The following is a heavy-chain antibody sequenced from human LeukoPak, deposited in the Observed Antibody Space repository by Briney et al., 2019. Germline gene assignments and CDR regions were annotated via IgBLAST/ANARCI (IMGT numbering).Heavy chain of an antibody. CDR1: GGSISSGSYY. Sequence: SETLSLTCTVSGGSISSGSYYWSWIRQPAGKGLEWIGRIYTSGSTNYNPSLKSRVTISVDTSNNQFSLKLRSVTAADTAVYYCARGVSSSGWNEIDSWGRGTLVTVSS. J-gene: IGHJ4*02. V-gene: IGHV4-61*02. D-gene: IGHD6-19*01. CDR3: ARGVSSSGWNEIDS. CDR2: IYTSGST.